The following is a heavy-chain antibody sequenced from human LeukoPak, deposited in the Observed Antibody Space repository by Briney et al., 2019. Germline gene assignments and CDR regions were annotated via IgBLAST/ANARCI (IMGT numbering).Heavy chain of an antibody. CDR2: ISGSGGST. CDR3: AKEVYDSIQPEGDAFDI. V-gene: IGHV3-23*01. Sequence: GGSLRLSCAASGFTFSSYAMSWVRQAPGKGLEWVSAISGSGGSTYYADSVKGRFTISRDNSKNTLYLQMNSLRAEDTAVYYCAKEVYDSIQPEGDAFDIWGQGTMVTVSS. CDR1: GFTFSSYA. D-gene: IGHD3-22*01. J-gene: IGHJ3*02.